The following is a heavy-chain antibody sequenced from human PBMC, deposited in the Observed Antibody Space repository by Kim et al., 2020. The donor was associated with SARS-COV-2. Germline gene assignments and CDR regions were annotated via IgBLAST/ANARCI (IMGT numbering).Heavy chain of an antibody. V-gene: IGHV3-9*01. J-gene: IGHJ1*01. CDR1: GFIFEDYA. Sequence: GGSLRLSCVGSGFIFEDYAMHWVRQVPGKGLEWVAAISSSSDYIVYGDSVKGRFTISRDNAKNSLFLQMNSLKTEDTALYYCTKNVIESGYSGPFGGWGQGTLVTVSS. D-gene: IGHD5-12*01. CDR3: TKNVIESGYSGPFGG. CDR2: ISSSSDYI.